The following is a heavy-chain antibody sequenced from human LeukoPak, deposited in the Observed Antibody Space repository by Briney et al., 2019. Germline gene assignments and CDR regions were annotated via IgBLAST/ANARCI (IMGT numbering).Heavy chain of an antibody. CDR1: GFTFSVYP. Sequence: GGSLRLSCAASGFTFSVYPMNWVRQAPGKGLEWLSSIRDSGAEMYYADSVKGRFTISRDNSKNTVYLQMGSLRGEDMAVYYCTRDGGSFCDFDYWGQGALVTVSS. D-gene: IGHD1-26*01. CDR3: TRDGGSFCDFDY. V-gene: IGHV3-48*01. CDR2: IRDSGAEM. J-gene: IGHJ4*02.